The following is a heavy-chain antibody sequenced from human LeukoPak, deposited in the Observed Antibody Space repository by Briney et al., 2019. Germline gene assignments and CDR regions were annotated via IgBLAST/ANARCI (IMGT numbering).Heavy chain of an antibody. CDR3: ARVQWELPGDAFDI. CDR2: INPNSGGT. Sequence: ASVKVSCKASGYTFTGYYMHWVRQAPGQGLEWMGWINPNSGGTNYAQKFQGRVTMTRDTSISTAYMELSRLRSDDTAVYYCARVQWELPGDAFDIWGQGTMVTVSS. V-gene: IGHV1-2*02. D-gene: IGHD1-26*01. CDR1: GYTFTGYY. J-gene: IGHJ3*02.